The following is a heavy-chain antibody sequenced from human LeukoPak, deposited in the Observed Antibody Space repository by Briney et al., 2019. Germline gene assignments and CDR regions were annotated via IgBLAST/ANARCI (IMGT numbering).Heavy chain of an antibody. J-gene: IGHJ4*02. D-gene: IGHD3-22*01. CDR2: ISSSGSTI. V-gene: IGHV3-48*03. CDR3: KGYYDSSGYKAY. CDR1: GFTFSIYE. Sequence: PGGSLRLSCAASGFTFSIYEMNWVRQAPGKGLEWVSYISSSGSTIYYADSVKGRFTISRDNAKNSLYLQMNSLRAEDTAVYYCKGYYDSSGYKAYWGQGTLVTVSS.